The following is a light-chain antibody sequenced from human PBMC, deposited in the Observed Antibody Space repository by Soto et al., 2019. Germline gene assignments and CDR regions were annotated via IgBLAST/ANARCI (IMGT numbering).Light chain of an antibody. CDR2: DNN. CDR1: SSNIGSNY. Sequence: QSVLTQPPSVSAAPGEKVSISCSGGSSNIGSNYVSWYQQLPGAAPKLLIYDNNKRPSGIPDRFSGSTSGTSATLGIIGLQTGDEADYYCCSYGSSSTDVFGSGTKLTVL. CDR3: CSYGSSSTDV. V-gene: IGLV1-51*01. J-gene: IGLJ1*01.